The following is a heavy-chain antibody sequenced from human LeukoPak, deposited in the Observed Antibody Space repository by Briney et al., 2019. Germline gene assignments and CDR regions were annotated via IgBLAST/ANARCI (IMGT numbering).Heavy chain of an antibody. CDR3: ARGGGPSWAAVLDY. Sequence: SETLSLTCTVSGGSISSYYWSWTRQPAGKGLEWIGRIYTSGSTNYNPSLKSRVTMSVDTSKNQFSLKPSSVTAADTAVYYCARGGGPSWAAVLDYWGQGTLVTVSS. V-gene: IGHV4-4*07. CDR1: GGSISSYY. D-gene: IGHD2-15*01. J-gene: IGHJ4*02. CDR2: IYTSGST.